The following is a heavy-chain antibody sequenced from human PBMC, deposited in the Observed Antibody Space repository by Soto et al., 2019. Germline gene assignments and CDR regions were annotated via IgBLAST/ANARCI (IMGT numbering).Heavy chain of an antibody. D-gene: IGHD2-8*01. CDR1: GGSISSYY. V-gene: IGHV4-59*01. CDR3: ARTATGGMLDY. CDR2: IYYSGST. J-gene: IGHJ4*02. Sequence: SETLSLTCTVSGGSISSYYWSWIRQPPGKGLEWIGYIYYSGSTNYNPSLKSRVTISVDTSKNQFSLKLSSVTAADTAVYYCARTATGGMLDYWGQGTLVTVSS.